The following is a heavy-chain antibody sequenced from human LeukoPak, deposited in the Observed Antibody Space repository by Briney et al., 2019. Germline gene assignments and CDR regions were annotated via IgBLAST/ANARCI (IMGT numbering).Heavy chain of an antibody. D-gene: IGHD3-9*01. CDR3: AKSDILTGLDAFDI. CDR1: GFTFSSYG. Sequence: GSLVLSCAASGFTFSSYGMHWVRQAPGKGLEWVAVISYDGSNKYYADSVKGRFTISRDNSKNTLYLQMNSLRAEDTAVYYCAKSDILTGLDAFDIWGQGTVVTVPS. J-gene: IGHJ3*02. V-gene: IGHV3-30*18. CDR2: ISYDGSNK.